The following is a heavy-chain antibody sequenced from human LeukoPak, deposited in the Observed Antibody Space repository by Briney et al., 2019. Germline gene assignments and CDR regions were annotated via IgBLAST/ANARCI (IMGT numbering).Heavy chain of an antibody. V-gene: IGHV1-69*02. Sequence: SVKVSCKASGGTFSSYTISWVRQAPAQGPEWMGRIIPILGIANYAQTFQGRVTITADKSTSTAYMRLSSLRSEDTAVYYCARGLSRTASKPYGSGSYRGYYYMDVWGKGTTVTVSS. D-gene: IGHD3-10*01. CDR2: IIPILGIA. CDR3: ARGLSRTASKPYGSGSYRGYYYMDV. J-gene: IGHJ6*03. CDR1: GGTFSSYT.